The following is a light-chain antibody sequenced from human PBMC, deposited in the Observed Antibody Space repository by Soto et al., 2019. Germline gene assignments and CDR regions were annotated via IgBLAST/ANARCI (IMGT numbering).Light chain of an antibody. V-gene: IGLV2-14*01. J-gene: IGLJ2*01. CDR3: SSYTSSSTRGV. Sequence: QSALTQPASVSGSPGQSITISCTGTSSDVGGYIYVSWYQQHPGKAPKLMIYDVSNRPSGVSNRFSGSKSGNTASLTISGLQAEDEADYYCSSYTSSSTRGVFGGGTKLTVL. CDR2: DVS. CDR1: SSDVGGYIY.